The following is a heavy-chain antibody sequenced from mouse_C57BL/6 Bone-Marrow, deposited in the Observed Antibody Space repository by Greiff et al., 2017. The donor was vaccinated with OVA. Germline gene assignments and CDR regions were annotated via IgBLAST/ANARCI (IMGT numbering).Heavy chain of an antibody. CDR3: ASGWYFDY. Sequence: QVQLQQSGPELVKPGASVKISCKASGYAFSSSWMNWVKQRPGKGLEWIGRIYPGDGDTNYNGKFKGKATLTADKSSSTAYMQLSSLTSEDSAVYFCASGWYFDYWGQGTTLTVSS. V-gene: IGHV1-82*01. D-gene: IGHD1-1*02. CDR1: GYAFSSSW. J-gene: IGHJ2*01. CDR2: IYPGDGDT.